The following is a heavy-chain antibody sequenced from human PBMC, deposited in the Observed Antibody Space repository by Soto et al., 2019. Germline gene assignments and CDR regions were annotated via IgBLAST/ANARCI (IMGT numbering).Heavy chain of an antibody. J-gene: IGHJ3*02. CDR3: ARRAYVDAFDI. D-gene: IGHD3-10*02. Sequence: QVQLQESGPGRVKPSGTLSLTCAVSGGSIYSSGWWSWVRQPPGKGLEWIGETYHSGTTNYNPSLKSQVTTSVDKSKNQFPLKLSSVTAADPAVYYCARRAYVDAFDIWGQGTMVTVSS. V-gene: IGHV4-4*02. CDR1: GGSIYSSGW. CDR2: TYHSGTT.